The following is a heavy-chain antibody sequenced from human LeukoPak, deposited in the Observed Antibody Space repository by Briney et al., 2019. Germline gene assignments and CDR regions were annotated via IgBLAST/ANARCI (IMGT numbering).Heavy chain of an antibody. CDR1: GFTFSSYG. CDR2: IRYDGSNK. V-gene: IGHV3-30*02. D-gene: IGHD2-15*01. CDR3: AKVSQIVVVVAASDY. Sequence: QPGGSLRLSCAASGFTFSSYGMHWVRQAPGKGLEWVAFIRYDGSNKYYADSVKGRFTISRDNSKNTLYLQMNSLRAEDTAVYYCAKVSQIVVVVAASDYWGQGTLVTVSS. J-gene: IGHJ4*02.